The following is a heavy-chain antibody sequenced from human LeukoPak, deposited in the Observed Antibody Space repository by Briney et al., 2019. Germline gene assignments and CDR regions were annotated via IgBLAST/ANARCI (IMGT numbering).Heavy chain of an antibody. D-gene: IGHD2-2*01. Sequence: SVKVSCKASGGTFSSYAISWVRQAPGQGLEWMGGIIPIFGTASYAQKFQGRVTITTDESTSTAYMELSSLRSEDTAVYYCARIVGDCSTSCRFDYWGQGTLVTVSS. J-gene: IGHJ4*02. V-gene: IGHV1-69*05. CDR2: IIPIFGTA. CDR3: ARIVGDCSTSCRFDY. CDR1: GGTFSSYA.